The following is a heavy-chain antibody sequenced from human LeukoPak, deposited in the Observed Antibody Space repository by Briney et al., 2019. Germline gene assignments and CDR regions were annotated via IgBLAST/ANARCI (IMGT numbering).Heavy chain of an antibody. J-gene: IGHJ4*02. V-gene: IGHV4-39*01. CDR2: IYYSGHT. D-gene: IGHD3-22*01. Sequence: SETLSLTCTVSGGSISSSDYYWGWIRQPPRKGLEWIGSIYYSGHTYYTPSLKSRVTMSVDTSKNQFSLRLSSVTAADTAVYYCARGAYYYEDWGQGTLVTVSS. CDR3: ARGAYYYED. CDR1: GGSISSSDYY.